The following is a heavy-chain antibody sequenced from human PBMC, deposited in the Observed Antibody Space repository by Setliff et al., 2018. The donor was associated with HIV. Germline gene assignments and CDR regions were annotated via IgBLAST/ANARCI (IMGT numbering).Heavy chain of an antibody. CDR2: FMYTDIHYVNYLN. V-gene: IGHV4-30-4*01. J-gene: IGHJ4*02. D-gene: IGHD6-19*01. CDR1: GYSISSGYY. CDR3: ARARSDWYNVRPYYFDL. Sequence: SETLSLTCAVSGYSISSGYYWSWIRQTPERGLEWIAYFMYTDIHYVNYLNYRNPSLASRLSISVDKSKNQFSLTLSSVTAADTAVYYCARARSDWYNVRPYYFDLWGQGTPVTVSS.